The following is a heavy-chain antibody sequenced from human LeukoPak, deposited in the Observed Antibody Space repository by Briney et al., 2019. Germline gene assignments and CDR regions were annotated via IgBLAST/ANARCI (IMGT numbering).Heavy chain of an antibody. V-gene: IGHV3-23*01. CDR3: ARDPHNSGAGRYFEN. CDR2: ITSSGGNT. D-gene: IGHD3-10*01. Sequence: GGSLRLSCAASGLTFSSYAMSWVRQAPGKGLEWVSGITSSGGNTYYADSVKGRFTISRDNSKNTLYLQMNNLGVEDTAVYYCARDPHNSGAGRYFENWGRGSLVTVSS. CDR1: GLTFSSYA. J-gene: IGHJ4*02.